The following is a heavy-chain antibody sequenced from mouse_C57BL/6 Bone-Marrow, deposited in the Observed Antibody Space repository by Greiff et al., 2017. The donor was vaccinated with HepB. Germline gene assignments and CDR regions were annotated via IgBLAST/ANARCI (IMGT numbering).Heavy chain of an antibody. CDR1: GYTFTSYW. D-gene: IGHD1-1*01. J-gene: IGHJ2*01. V-gene: IGHV1-69*01. CDR2: IDPSDSYT. CDR3: ARLATTVVARDDFDY. Sequence: QVQLQQPGAELVMPGASVKLSCKASGYTFTSYWMHWVKQRPGQGLEWIGEIDPSDSYTNYNQKFKGKSTLTVDKSSSTAYMQLSSLTSEDSAVYYCARLATTVVARDDFDYWGQGTTLTVSS.